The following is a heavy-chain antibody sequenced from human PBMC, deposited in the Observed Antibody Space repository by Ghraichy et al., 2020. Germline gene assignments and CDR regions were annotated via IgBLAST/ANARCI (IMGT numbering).Heavy chain of an antibody. CDR1: GGSISSYY. CDR3: ARDYYDSSGYYHFGY. CDR2: IYYSGST. J-gene: IGHJ4*02. Sequence: SQTLSLTCTVSGGSISSYYWSWIRQPPGKGLEWIGYIYYSGSTNYNPSLKSRVTISVDTSKNQFSLKLSSVTAADTAVYYCARDYYDSSGYYHFGYWGQGTLVTVSS. D-gene: IGHD3-22*01. V-gene: IGHV4-59*01.